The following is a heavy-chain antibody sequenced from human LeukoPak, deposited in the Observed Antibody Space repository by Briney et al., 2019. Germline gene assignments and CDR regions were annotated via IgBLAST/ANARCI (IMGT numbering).Heavy chain of an antibody. V-gene: IGHV3-23*01. Sequence: GGSLRLSCAASGFTFSTFGMSWVRQAPGKGLDWVSAISSSGANTFYADSVKGRFTITRDNSKNTLYLQVNGLRAEDSAVYYCARHQSGPDYWGQGTLVTVSS. CDR2: ISSSGANT. J-gene: IGHJ4*02. D-gene: IGHD2-2*01. CDR3: ARHQSGPDY. CDR1: GFTFSTFG.